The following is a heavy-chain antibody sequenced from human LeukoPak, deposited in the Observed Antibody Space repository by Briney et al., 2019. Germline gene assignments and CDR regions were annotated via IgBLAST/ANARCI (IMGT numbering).Heavy chain of an antibody. CDR1: GFTFSSYW. Sequence: PGGSLRLSCAASGFTFSSYWMSWVRQAPGKGLQWMANINQDATETYFVDSVKGRFTISRDNAKNSLYLQMNSLRAEDTAVYYCARHSSGGPFDYWGQGTLVTVSS. V-gene: IGHV3-7*01. D-gene: IGHD2-21*01. CDR3: ARHSSGGPFDY. J-gene: IGHJ4*02. CDR2: INQDATET.